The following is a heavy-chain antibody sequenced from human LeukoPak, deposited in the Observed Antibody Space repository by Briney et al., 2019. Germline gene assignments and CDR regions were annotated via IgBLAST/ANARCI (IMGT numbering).Heavy chain of an antibody. D-gene: IGHD4-17*01. Sequence: GRSLRLSCAASGFTFSSYGMHWVRQAPGKGLEWVAVISYDGSNKYYADSVKGRFTISRDNSKNTLYLQMNSLRAEDTAVYYCATKSRSGDYGDYWGQGTLVTVSS. CDR3: ATKSRSGDYGDY. J-gene: IGHJ4*02. CDR1: GFTFSSYG. CDR2: ISYDGSNK. V-gene: IGHV3-30*03.